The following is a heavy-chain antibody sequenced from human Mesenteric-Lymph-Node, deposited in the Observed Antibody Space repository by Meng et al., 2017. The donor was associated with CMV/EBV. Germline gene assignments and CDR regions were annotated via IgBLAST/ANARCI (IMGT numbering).Heavy chain of an antibody. D-gene: IGHD6-13*01. CDR2: IDAGFDT. CDR1: GFAFSSYD. Sequence: GGSLRLSCAASGFAFSSYDMHWVRQAPGKGLAWVAGIDAGFDTNYPVSVKGRFTISRENAKNSLYLQMNSLTAGDTAVYYCARGGSWGWIIWGQGTMVTVSS. J-gene: IGHJ3*02. CDR3: ARGGSWGWII. V-gene: IGHV3-13*01.